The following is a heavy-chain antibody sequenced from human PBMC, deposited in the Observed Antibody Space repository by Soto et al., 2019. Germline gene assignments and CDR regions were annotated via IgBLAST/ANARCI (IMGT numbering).Heavy chain of an antibody. Sequence: PGGSLRLSCAASGFTFSSYSMHWVRQAPGKGLEWVAVISYDGSNKYYADSVKGRFTISRDNSKNTLYLQMNSLRAEDTAVYYCAKDTPTYSSPFDYWGQGTLVTVSS. CDR2: ISYDGSNK. D-gene: IGHD6-13*01. CDR3: AKDTPTYSSPFDY. V-gene: IGHV3-30-3*01. CDR1: GFTFSSYS. J-gene: IGHJ4*02.